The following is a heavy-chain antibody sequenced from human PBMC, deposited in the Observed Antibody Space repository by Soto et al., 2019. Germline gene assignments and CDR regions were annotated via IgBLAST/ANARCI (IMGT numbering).Heavy chain of an antibody. CDR2: VYSGGST. CDR3: ATDGTPYCGGDCYSH. J-gene: IGHJ4*02. CDR1: GFTVKRSY. D-gene: IGHD2-21*02. Sequence: VQLVETGGGLIQPGGSLRLSCAASGFTVKRSYMSWVRQAPGKGLEWVSVVYSGGSTEYADSVKGRFTISRDNSKNTLYVQMNSLRAEDTAVYYCATDGTPYCGGDCYSHWGQGTLVTVSS. V-gene: IGHV3-53*02.